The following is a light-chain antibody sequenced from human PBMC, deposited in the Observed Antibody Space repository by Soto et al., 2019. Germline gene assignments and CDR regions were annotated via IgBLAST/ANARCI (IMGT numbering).Light chain of an antibody. J-gene: IGKJ1*01. Sequence: EVVLTQSPGTVSLSPGERATLSCRASQSVTSNYLAWYQQKPGQAPRLLIYASSSRATGIPDRFSGSGSGTDFSLTRSRLEPEYFAVYYCQQYGTSLTWTFGQGTKVEIK. CDR1: QSVTSNY. V-gene: IGKV3-20*01. CDR3: QQYGTSLTWT. CDR2: ASS.